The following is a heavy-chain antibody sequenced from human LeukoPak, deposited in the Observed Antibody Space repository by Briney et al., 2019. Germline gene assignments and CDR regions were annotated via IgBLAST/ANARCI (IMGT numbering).Heavy chain of an antibody. D-gene: IGHD3-22*01. V-gene: IGHV4-38-2*02. J-gene: IGHJ5*02. CDR3: ARDTYDSSGYTNQPNNWFDP. CDR1: GYSISSGYY. CDR2: IYHSGST. Sequence: SETLSLTCTVSGYSISSGYYWGWIRQPPGKGLEWIGSIYHSGSTYYNPSLKSRVTISVDTSKSQFSLKLSSVTAADTAVYYCARDTYDSSGYTNQPNNWFDPWGQGTLVTVSS.